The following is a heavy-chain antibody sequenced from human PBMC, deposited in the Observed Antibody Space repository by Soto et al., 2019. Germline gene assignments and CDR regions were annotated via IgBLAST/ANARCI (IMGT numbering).Heavy chain of an antibody. Sequence: QVQLVQSGAEVRKPGSSVKVSCKASGGTFDSNAISWVRLAPGQGLEWMGGIIPIFGTINNAQKFQDRVTITADESANVVYRELSSLRFEDTTIYYCAREGLTFGHGVVGGAFDIWGQGTLVTVSS. CDR3: AREGLTFGHGVVGGAFDI. CDR1: GGTFDSNA. CDR2: IIPIFGTI. V-gene: IGHV1-69*12. J-gene: IGHJ3*02. D-gene: IGHD2-2*01.